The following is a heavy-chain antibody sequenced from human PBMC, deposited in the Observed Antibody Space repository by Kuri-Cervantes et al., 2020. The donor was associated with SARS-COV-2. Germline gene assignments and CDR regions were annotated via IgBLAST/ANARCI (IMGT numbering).Heavy chain of an antibody. Sequence: GESLKISCAASGFTFSSYAMSWVRQAPGKGLEWVSSISSSSSYIYYADSVKGRFTISRDNAKNSLYLQMNSLRAEDTAVYYCARVRGYSYGRDAFDIWGQGTMVTVSS. J-gene: IGHJ3*02. CDR2: ISSSSSYI. CDR1: GFTFSSYA. CDR3: ARVRGYSYGRDAFDI. D-gene: IGHD5-18*01. V-gene: IGHV3-21*01.